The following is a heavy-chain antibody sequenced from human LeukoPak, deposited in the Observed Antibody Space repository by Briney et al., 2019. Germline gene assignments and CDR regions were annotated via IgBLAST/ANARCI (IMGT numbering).Heavy chain of an antibody. J-gene: IGHJ4*02. V-gene: IGHV3-21*01. CDR3: ARALDGYNEDY. D-gene: IGHD5-24*01. Sequence: PGGSLRLSCAASGFTFSSYRMNWVRQAPGKGLEWVSSISSSSTYIYYADSVKGRFTISRDNAKNSLYLQMNSLRAEDTAEYYCARALDGYNEDYWGQGTLVTVSS. CDR2: ISSSSTYI. CDR1: GFTFSSYR.